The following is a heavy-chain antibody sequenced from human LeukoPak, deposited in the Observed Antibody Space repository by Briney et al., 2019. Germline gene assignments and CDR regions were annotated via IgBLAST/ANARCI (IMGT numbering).Heavy chain of an antibody. V-gene: IGHV1-18*01. D-gene: IGHD3-22*01. CDR1: GYTFTSYG. CDR3: ARVARLYDSSGYYQYLTYYFDY. J-gene: IGHJ4*02. CDR2: ISAYNGNT. Sequence: ASVKVSCKASGYTFTSYGISWVRQAPGQGLEWMGWISAYNGNTNYAQKLQGRVTMTTDTSTSTAYMELRSLRSDDTAVYYCARVARLYDSSGYYQYLTYYFDYWGQGTLVTVSS.